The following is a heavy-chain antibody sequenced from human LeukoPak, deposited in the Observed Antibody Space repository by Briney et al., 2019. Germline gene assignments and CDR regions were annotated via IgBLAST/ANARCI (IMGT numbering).Heavy chain of an antibody. CDR1: GFTFSSYE. J-gene: IGHJ4*02. CDR2: ISSSGSTI. V-gene: IGHV3-48*03. D-gene: IGHD5-12*01. CDR3: ARGRGYSGYDLDY. Sequence: GGSLRLSCAASGFTFSSYEMNWVRQAPGKGLEWVSYISSSGSTIYYADSVKGRFTISRDNSKNTLYLQMNSLRAEDTAVYYCARGRGYSGYDLDYWGQGTLVTVSS.